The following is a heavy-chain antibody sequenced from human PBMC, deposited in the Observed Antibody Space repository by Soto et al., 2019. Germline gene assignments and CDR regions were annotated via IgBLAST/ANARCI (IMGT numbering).Heavy chain of an antibody. CDR1: GFTFSSYS. V-gene: IGHV3-23*01. Sequence: PGGSLRLSCAASGFTFSSYSMNWVRQAPGKGLEWVSAISGSGGSTYYADSVKGRFTISRDNSKNTLYLQMSSLRAEDTAVYYCAKDPRYSGRVSWFXPWGQGTLVTVSS. J-gene: IGHJ5*02. D-gene: IGHD1-26*01. CDR2: ISGSGGST. CDR3: AKDPRYSGRVSWFXP.